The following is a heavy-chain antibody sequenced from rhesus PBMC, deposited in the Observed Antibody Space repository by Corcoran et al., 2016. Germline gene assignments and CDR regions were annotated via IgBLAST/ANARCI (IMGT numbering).Heavy chain of an antibody. Sequence: QVQLQDSGPGLVKPSETLSLTCAVSVGHISSTYWTLIRHAPGKGLECIGRIYGRGGSTAYTPSLKSRVPISTDTSKNQFSLKLSSVTAADTAVYYCARLATVTHYWGQGVLVTVSS. CDR2: IYGRGGST. V-gene: IGHV4-160*01. CDR3: ARLATVTHY. D-gene: IGHD4-35*01. J-gene: IGHJ4*01. CDR1: VGHISSTY.